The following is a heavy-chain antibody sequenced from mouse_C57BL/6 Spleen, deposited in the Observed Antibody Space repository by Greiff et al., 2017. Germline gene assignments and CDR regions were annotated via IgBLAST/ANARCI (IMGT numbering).Heavy chain of an antibody. D-gene: IGHD1-1*01. CDR1: GYTFTSYW. CDR3: TREEYYGSSYYFDY. V-gene: IGHV1-5*01. J-gene: IGHJ2*01. CDR2: IYPGNSDT. Sequence: EVHLVESGTVLARPGASVKMSCKTSGYTFTSYWMHWVKQRPGQGLEWIGAIYPGNSDTSYNQKFKGKAKLTAVTSASTAYMELSSLTNEDSAVYYCTREEYYGSSYYFDYWGQGTTLTVSS.